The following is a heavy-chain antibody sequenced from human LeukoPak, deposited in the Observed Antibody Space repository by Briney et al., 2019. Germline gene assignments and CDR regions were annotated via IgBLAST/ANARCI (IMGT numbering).Heavy chain of an antibody. J-gene: IGHJ4*02. D-gene: IGHD5-12*01. CDR3: ARSSSLVAPGY. CDR1: GFTFSSYW. CDR2: INTDGSST. V-gene: IGHV3-74*01. Sequence: GGSLRLSCAASGFTFSSYWMHWVRQAPGKGLVWVSRINTDGSSTTYADSVKGRFTISRDNAKNTLYLQMNSLRAEDTAVYYCARSSSLVAPGYWGQGTLVTVSS.